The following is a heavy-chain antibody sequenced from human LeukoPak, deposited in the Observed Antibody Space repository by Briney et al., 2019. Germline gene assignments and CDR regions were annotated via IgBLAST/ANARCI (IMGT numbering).Heavy chain of an antibody. CDR2: IKRDGSGA. J-gene: IGHJ6*01. D-gene: IGHD2-8*01. CDR1: GFTFSFNS. Sequence: GGSLRLSCAASGFTFSFNSMHWVRQGPGKGLVWVSRIKRDGSGATYADSVKGRVTISRDNATNTLYLQMNSLRAEDTAVYYCARSNGFGMDVWGQGTTVTVSS. V-gene: IGHV3-74*01. CDR3: ARSNGFGMDV.